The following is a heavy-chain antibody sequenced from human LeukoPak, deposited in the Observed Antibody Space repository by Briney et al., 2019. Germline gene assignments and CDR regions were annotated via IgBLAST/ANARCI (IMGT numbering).Heavy chain of an antibody. CDR1: GGSFSGYY. J-gene: IGHJ6*03. D-gene: IGHD6-13*01. V-gene: IGHV4-34*01. Sequence: SETLSLTCAVYGGSFSGYYWSWIRQPPGKGLEWIGEINHSGSTNYNPSLKSRVTISVDTSKNQFSLKLSSVTAADTAVYYCAISSPNYYYYYYMDVWGKGTTVTVSS. CDR2: INHSGST. CDR3: AISSPNYYYYYYMDV.